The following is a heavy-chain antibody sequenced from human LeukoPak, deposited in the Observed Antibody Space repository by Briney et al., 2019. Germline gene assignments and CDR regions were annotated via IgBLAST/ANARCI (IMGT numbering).Heavy chain of an antibody. D-gene: IGHD4-11*01. CDR2: IYQNGST. CDR3: ARDSNIARFFL. Sequence: SETLSLTCTVSGGTINSPDWFWGWIRQPPGKGLEWLGTIYQNGSTYYNPSLKSRVSISRDTSKNQFSLKLTSVTAADTAVYFCARDSNIARFFLWGQGTLVTVSS. CDR1: GGTINSPDWF. J-gene: IGHJ4*02. V-gene: IGHV4-39*07.